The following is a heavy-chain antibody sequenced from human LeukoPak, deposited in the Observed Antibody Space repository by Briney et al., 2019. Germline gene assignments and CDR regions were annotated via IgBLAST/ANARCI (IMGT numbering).Heavy chain of an antibody. J-gene: IGHJ4*02. Sequence: PSETLSLTCAVSGDSLSSGDYSWSWIRQPPGKGLEWIGYIYHSGSTYYNPSLKSRVTISVDGSTNQFSLRLSSVTAADTAVYYRARAVTGVAYYFDYWGQGTLVTVSS. V-gene: IGHV4-30-2*01. CDR3: ARAVTGVAYYFDY. CDR1: GDSLSSGDYS. CDR2: IYHSGST. D-gene: IGHD6-19*01.